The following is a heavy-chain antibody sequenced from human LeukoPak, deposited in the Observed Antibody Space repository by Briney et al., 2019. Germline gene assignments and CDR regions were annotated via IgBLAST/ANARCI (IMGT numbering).Heavy chain of an antibody. V-gene: IGHV4-34*01. CDR2: INHSGST. CDR3: ARDRDTAMVTSDWYFDL. J-gene: IGHJ2*01. Sequence: SETLSLTCAVHGGSFSGYYCSWIRQPPGKGLEWIGEINHSGSTNYNPSLKSRVTISVDTSKDQFSLKLSSVTAADTAVYYCARDRDTAMVTSDWYFDLWGRGTLVTVS. CDR1: GGSFSGYY. D-gene: IGHD5-18*01.